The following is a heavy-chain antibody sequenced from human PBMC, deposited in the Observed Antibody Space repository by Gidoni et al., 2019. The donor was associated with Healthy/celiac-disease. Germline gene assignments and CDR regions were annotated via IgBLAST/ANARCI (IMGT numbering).Heavy chain of an antibody. V-gene: IGHV4-34*01. CDR3: ARTGWAVTYDI. Sequence: QVQLQQWGAGLLKPSETLSLTGAVYGVSFSGYYWGWIRQPPGKGLVGIGEINHSGSTNYNPSLKSRVTISVDTSKNQFSLKLSSVTAADTAVYYCARTGWAVTYDIWGQGTMVTVSS. CDR2: INHSGST. J-gene: IGHJ3*02. D-gene: IGHD4-17*01. CDR1: GVSFSGYY.